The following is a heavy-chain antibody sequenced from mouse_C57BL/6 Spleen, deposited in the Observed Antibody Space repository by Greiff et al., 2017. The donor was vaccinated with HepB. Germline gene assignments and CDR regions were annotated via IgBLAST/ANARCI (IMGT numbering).Heavy chain of an antibody. J-gene: IGHJ4*01. D-gene: IGHD1-1*01. CDR1: GYSFTDYN. Sequence: EVQLQQSGPELVKPGASVKISCKASGYSFTDYNMNWVKQSNGKSLEWIGVINPNYGTTSYNQKFKGKATLTVDQSSSTAYMQLNSLTSEDSAVYYCARGFPITTVVATDYYAMDYWGQGTSVTVSS. V-gene: IGHV1-39*01. CDR2: INPNYGTT. CDR3: ARGFPITTVVATDYYAMDY.